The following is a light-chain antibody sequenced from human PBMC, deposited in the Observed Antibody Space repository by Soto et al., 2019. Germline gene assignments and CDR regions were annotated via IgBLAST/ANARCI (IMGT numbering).Light chain of an antibody. CDR2: GNN. CDR3: QSYDSRLTAYV. V-gene: IGLV1-40*01. J-gene: IGLJ1*01. CDR1: SSSIGAGYD. Sequence: QSVLTQPPSVSGAPGQRVTISCTGSSSSIGAGYDVHWYHQLPGAAPKLLVSGNNNRPLGVPDRFSASKSGTSASLAITGLQTEDEAQYYCQSYDSRLTAYVFGTGTKVTVL.